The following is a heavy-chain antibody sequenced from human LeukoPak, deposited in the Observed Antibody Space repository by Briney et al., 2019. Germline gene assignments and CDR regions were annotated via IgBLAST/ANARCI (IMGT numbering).Heavy chain of an antibody. CDR2: ISYDGSNK. CDR1: EFTFSTYA. CDR3: AREPITAAGGNYYYDGLDV. Sequence: GRSLRLSCAASEFTFSTYAMHWVRQAPGKGLEWVAVISYDGSNKFYVDSVKGRFTISRDNSKNTLYLQMNSLGAEDAAVYYCAREPITAAGGNYYYDGLDVWGQGTTVTVSS. V-gene: IGHV3-30*04. J-gene: IGHJ6*02. D-gene: IGHD6-13*01.